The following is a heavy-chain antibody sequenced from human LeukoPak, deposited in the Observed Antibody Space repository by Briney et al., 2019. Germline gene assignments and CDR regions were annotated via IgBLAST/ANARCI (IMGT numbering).Heavy chain of an antibody. Sequence: GGSLRLSCAASGFTFSSYEMNWVRPAPGKGREWVTYISSSGRTIYYADSVKGRFTISRDNAKNSLYLQMNSLRAEDTAVYYCTRGRGVVLRYFDWLSPLDYYYYYMDVWGKGTTVTVSS. CDR2: ISSSGRTI. CDR3: TRGRGVVLRYFDWLSPLDYYYYYMDV. CDR1: GFTFSSYE. D-gene: IGHD3-9*01. V-gene: IGHV3-48*03. J-gene: IGHJ6*03.